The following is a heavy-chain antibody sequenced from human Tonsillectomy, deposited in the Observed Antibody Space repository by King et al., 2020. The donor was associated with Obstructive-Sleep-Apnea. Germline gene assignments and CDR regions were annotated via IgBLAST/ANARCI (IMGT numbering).Heavy chain of an antibody. D-gene: IGHD3-10*01. CDR3: AKDREWFGAGV. V-gene: IGHV3-23*04. Sequence: VQLVESGGGLVQPGGSLRLSCAASGFTFSTYAMSWVRRAPGKGREWGSAISGVGVSTYYADPVKGRFTISRDNSKNTLYLQMNSLRAEDTAVYYCAKDREWFGAGVWGQGTLVTVSS. J-gene: IGHJ4*02. CDR1: GFTFSTYA. CDR2: ISGVGVST.